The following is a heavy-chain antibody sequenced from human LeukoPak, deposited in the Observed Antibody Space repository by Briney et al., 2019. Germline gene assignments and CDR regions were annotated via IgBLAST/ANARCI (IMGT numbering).Heavy chain of an antibody. D-gene: IGHD3/OR15-3a*01. CDR3: ATEGGLGLGENWFDP. Sequence: SVKVSCKASGYTFTGYYMLWVRQARGQRLEWIGEIIVGSGNTKYGEKLQERATISRDMSTSTVYEELTSLRSGDTAVYYCATEGGLGLGENWFDPWGEGTLVTVSS. CDR1: GYTFTGYY. J-gene: IGHJ5*02. CDR2: IIVGSGNT. V-gene: IGHV1-58*02.